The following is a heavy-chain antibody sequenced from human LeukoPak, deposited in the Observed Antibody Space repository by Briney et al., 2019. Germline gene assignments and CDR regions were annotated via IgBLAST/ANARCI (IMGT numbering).Heavy chain of an antibody. CDR3: ARGLYDFWSGYWWFDP. J-gene: IGHJ5*02. Sequence: SETLSLTCTVSGGSISSYYWTWIRQPPGKELEWIGYIYYSGTTNYNPSFDKSRVTMSVDTSKNQFSLKLSSVTAADTAVYYCARGLYDFWSGYWWFDPWGQGTLVTVSS. CDR2: IYYSGTT. D-gene: IGHD3-3*01. V-gene: IGHV4-59*12. CDR1: GGSISSYY.